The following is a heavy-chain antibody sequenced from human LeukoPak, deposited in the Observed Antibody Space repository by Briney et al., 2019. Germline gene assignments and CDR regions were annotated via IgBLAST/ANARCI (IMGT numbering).Heavy chain of an antibody. Sequence: GESLKISCKGSGYSFTSYWIGWVRQMPGKGLEWMGIIYPGDSDTRYSPSFQGQVTISADKSISTAYLQWGSLKASDTAMYYCARRPIAAAGTYYFDYWGQGTLVTVSS. V-gene: IGHV5-51*01. CDR2: IYPGDSDT. CDR3: ARRPIAAAGTYYFDY. D-gene: IGHD6-13*01. CDR1: GYSFTSYW. J-gene: IGHJ4*02.